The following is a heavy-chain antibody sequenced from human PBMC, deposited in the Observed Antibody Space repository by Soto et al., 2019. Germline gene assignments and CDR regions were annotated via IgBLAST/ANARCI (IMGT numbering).Heavy chain of an antibody. Sequence: GGSLRLSCAASGFTFNNYAMTWVRQAPGKGLEWVSSISGSAFTTDYAVSVKGRFTISRDNSKNTVSLQMDSLRVEDTAVYYRAKDPNWNSLPDAMDVWGQEATLTVSS. D-gene: IGHD1-1*01. CDR3: AKDPNWNSLPDAMDV. CDR2: ISGSAFTT. CDR1: GFTFNNYA. J-gene: IGHJ6*02. V-gene: IGHV3-23*01.